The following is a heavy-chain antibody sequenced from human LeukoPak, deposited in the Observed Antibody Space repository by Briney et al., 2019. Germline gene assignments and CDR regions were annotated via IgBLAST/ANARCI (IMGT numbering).Heavy chain of an antibody. J-gene: IGHJ4*02. CDR1: GFTFSSYA. D-gene: IGHD3-10*01. CDR2: ISRSGGST. Sequence: GGSLSLSCAASGFTFSSYAMSWVRQAPGKGLEWVSAISRSGGSTYYADSVKGRFTTSRDNSKNTLYLQMNSLRAEDTAGYYCAKDDGYYGAGRPPYYFDYWGQGTLVTVSS. V-gene: IGHV3-23*01. CDR3: AKDDGYYGAGRPPYYFDY.